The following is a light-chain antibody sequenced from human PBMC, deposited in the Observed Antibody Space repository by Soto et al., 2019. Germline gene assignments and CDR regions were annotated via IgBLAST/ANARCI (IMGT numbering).Light chain of an antibody. V-gene: IGKV3-15*01. CDR3: QQYNNWPS. CDR1: RSVSSN. CDR2: GAS. J-gene: IGKJ4*01. Sequence: EIVLTQSPGTLSLSPGERATLSCRASRSVSSNYLAWYQQKPGQAPRLLIYGASTRATGIPARFSGSGSGTEFTLTISSLQSEDFAVYYCQQYNNWPSFGGGTKVDIK.